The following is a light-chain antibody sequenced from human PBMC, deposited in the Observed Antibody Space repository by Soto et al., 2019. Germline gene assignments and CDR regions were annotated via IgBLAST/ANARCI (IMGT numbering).Light chain of an antibody. V-gene: IGKV1-5*01. Sequence: DIQMTHSPSTLSASVGDRVTITCRASQSISSWLAWYQQKPGKAPKVLSYDASSLESGVPPRFRGSGSGTEFTLTISSLQPDDFATYYCQQYNSYSPTFGQGTKVDIK. CDR1: QSISSW. CDR2: DAS. CDR3: QQYNSYSPT. J-gene: IGKJ1*01.